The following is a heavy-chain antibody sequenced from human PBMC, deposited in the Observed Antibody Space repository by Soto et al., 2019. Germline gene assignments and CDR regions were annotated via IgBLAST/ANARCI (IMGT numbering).Heavy chain of an antibody. J-gene: IGHJ6*03. D-gene: IGHD2-2*03. CDR2: IYPGDSDT. CDR1: GYSFTSYW. CDR3: ARCLYGSSTKYYMDV. V-gene: IGHV5-51*01. Sequence: PGESLKISCKGSGYSFTSYWIGWVRQMPGKGLEWMGIIYPGDSDTRYSPSFQGQVTISAVKSISTAYLQWSSLKASDTAMYYCARCLYGSSTKYYMDVWGKGTTVTVSS.